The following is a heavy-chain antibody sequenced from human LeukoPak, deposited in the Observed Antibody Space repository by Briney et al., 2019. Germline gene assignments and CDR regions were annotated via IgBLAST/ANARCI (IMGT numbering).Heavy chain of an antibody. D-gene: IGHD1-26*01. Sequence: GGSLTLSCAASGFTFSSYSMNWVSEAPGHGLEWVSHITASGTAMFYADSVKGRFTISRDNTKNSLYMQMNSLRDEDTAVYYCASSGSYRFDYWGQGTLVTVSS. J-gene: IGHJ4*02. V-gene: IGHV3-48*02. CDR1: GFTFSSYS. CDR2: ITASGTAM. CDR3: ASSGSYRFDY.